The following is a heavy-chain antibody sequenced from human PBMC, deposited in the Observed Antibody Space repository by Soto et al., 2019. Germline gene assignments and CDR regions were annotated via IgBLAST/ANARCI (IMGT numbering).Heavy chain of an antibody. V-gene: IGHV3-53*01. J-gene: IGHJ6*02. CDR2: IYSGGVT. Sequence: GGSLRLSCAASGFTVKNYQMNWVRQAPGKGLEWVSVIYSGGVTYYPDSVKGRFTTIRDTSKNTVYLQMNSLRADDTAMYYCARDQSTTGYYGLDAWGQGTTVTVSS. CDR3: ARDQSTTGYYGLDA. CDR1: GFTVKNYQ.